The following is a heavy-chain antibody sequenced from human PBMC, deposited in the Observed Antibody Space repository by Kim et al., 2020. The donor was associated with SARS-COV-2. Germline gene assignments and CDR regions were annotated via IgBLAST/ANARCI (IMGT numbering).Heavy chain of an antibody. V-gene: IGHV3-74*03. J-gene: IGHJ4*02. CDR3: VRDYDF. Sequence: GRRTTSADSMKGRFIISRDNAKNTVFLQMNSLRAEDTAVYYCVRDYDFWGQGTRVTVSS. CDR2: GRRT.